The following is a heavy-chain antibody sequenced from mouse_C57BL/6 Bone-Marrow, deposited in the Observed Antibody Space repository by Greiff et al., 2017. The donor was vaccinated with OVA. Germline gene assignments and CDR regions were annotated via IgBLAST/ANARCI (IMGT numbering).Heavy chain of an antibody. V-gene: IGHV1-15*01. D-gene: IGHD2-1*01. CDR3: TIYYGNLAWFAY. Sequence: QVQLKDSGAELVRPGASVTLSCKASGYTFTDYEMHWVKQTPVHGLEWIGAIDPETGGTAYNQKFKGKAILTADKSSSTAYMELRSLTSEDSAVYYCTIYYGNLAWFAYWGQGTLVTVSA. CDR2: IDPETGGT. CDR1: GYTFTDYE. J-gene: IGHJ3*01.